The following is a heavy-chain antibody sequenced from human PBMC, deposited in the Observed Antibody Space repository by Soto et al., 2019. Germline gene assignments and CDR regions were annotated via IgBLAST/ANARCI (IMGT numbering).Heavy chain of an antibody. Sequence: GGSLRLSCEASGFSFSNYAMSWVRQAPGKGLEWVSSITSSGITYFADSVKGRFTISRDNSKNTLYLQLNSLRAEDSALYYCTNGPLITADKWGQGSMVTV. D-gene: IGHD3-22*01. CDR3: TNGPLITADK. CDR2: ITSSGIT. CDR1: GFSFSNYA. V-gene: IGHV3-23*01. J-gene: IGHJ4*02.